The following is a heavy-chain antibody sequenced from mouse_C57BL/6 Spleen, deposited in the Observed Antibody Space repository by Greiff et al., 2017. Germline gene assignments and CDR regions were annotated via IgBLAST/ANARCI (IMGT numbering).Heavy chain of an antibody. CDR3: ANYYGSSYKHYYAMDY. J-gene: IGHJ4*01. D-gene: IGHD1-1*01. V-gene: IGHV1-9*01. Sequence: QVQLQQSGAELMKPGASVKLSCKATGYTFTGYWIEWVKQRPGHGLEWIGEILPGSGSTNYNEKFKGKATFTADTSSNTAYMQLSSLTTEDSAIYYCANYYGSSYKHYYAMDYWGQGTSVTVSS. CDR1: GYTFTGYW. CDR2: ILPGSGST.